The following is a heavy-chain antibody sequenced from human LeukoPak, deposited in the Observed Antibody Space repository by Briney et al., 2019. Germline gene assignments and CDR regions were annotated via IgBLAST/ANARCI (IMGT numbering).Heavy chain of an antibody. CDR3: TTGNVVPVPDY. J-gene: IGHJ4*02. CDR2: IKSKPDGGTT. Sequence: SWVRQAPGKGLEWVGRIKSKPDGGTTEYTAPVKGRFTISRDDSKNTLYLQMSSLKTEDTAVYYCTTGNVVPVPDYWGQGTLVIVSS. V-gene: IGHV3-15*01. D-gene: IGHD1-1*01.